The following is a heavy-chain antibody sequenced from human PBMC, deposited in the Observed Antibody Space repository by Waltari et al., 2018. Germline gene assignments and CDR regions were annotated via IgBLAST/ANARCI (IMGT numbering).Heavy chain of an antibody. D-gene: IGHD4-4*01. CDR2: VNPKSVNT. V-gene: IGHV1-8*01. J-gene: IGHJ5*02. CDR3: ARGVLDINYNQNWFGP. Sequence: QEQLVQSGAEVKKPGASVKVSCKASGYTFTSFDINWVRQAAGQGLEWVGGVNPKSVNTGYAQKFQGRVTFTRDASINTTYMEVSSLTPDDTAIYYCARGVLDINYNQNWFGPWGQGTLVTVSS. CDR1: GYTFTSFD.